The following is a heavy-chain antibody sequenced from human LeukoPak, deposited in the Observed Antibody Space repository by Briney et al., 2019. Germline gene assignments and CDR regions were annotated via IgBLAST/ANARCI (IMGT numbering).Heavy chain of an antibody. CDR1: GFTFDDYA. V-gene: IGHV3-9*01. Sequence: GRSLRLSCAASGFTFDDYAMHWVRQAPGKGLEWVSGISWNSGSIGYADSVKGRFTISRDNAKNSLYLQMNSLRAEDTALYYCAAATVKTFDYWGQGTLVTVSS. CDR3: AAATVKTFDY. D-gene: IGHD4-17*01. CDR2: ISWNSGSI. J-gene: IGHJ4*02.